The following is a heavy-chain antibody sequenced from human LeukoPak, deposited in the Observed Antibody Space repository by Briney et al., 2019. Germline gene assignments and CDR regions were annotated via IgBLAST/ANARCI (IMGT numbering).Heavy chain of an antibody. V-gene: IGHV3-74*01. CDR2: INSDGNTI. Sequence: PGGSLRLSCAASGFTFSNNLMHWVRQGPGKGLVWVSHINSDGNTIRYADSVKGRFTISRDNAKNTLYLQMNSLRAEDTAVYFCARDFSGAIDYWGQGTLVTVSS. J-gene: IGHJ4*02. CDR3: ARDFSGAIDY. CDR1: GFTFSNNL. D-gene: IGHD3-10*01.